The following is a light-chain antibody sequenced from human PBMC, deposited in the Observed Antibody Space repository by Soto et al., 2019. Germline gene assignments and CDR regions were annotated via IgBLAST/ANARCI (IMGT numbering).Light chain of an antibody. CDR3: MQALQTPLT. V-gene: IGKV2-28*01. J-gene: IGKJ4*01. CDR1: QSLQHSNGYNY. CDR2: LGS. Sequence: DIVMTQSPVSLPVTPGEPASISCRSSQSLQHSNGYNYLDWYLQKPGQSQQVLIYLGSTRASGVPDRFSGSGSGTYFTLKISSVEAEDVGIYYCMQALQTPLTFGGGTKVEIK.